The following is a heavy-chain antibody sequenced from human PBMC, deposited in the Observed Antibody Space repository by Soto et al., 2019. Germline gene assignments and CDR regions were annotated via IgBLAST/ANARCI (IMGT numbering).Heavy chain of an antibody. V-gene: IGHV4-59*08. CDR3: ARLTRDGYNPPEFDY. CDR1: GGSISSYY. Sequence: SETLSLTCTVSGGSISSYYWSWIRQPPGKGLEWIGYIYYSGSTNYNPSLKSRVTISVDTSKNQFSLKLSSVTAADTAVYYCARLTRDGYNPPEFDYWGQGTLVTVSS. D-gene: IGHD5-12*01. CDR2: IYYSGST. J-gene: IGHJ4*02.